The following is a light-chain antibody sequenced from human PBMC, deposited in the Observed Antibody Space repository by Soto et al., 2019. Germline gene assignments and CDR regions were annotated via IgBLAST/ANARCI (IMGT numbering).Light chain of an antibody. V-gene: IGKV1-33*01. CDR3: QQYADQFT. CDR2: DAT. CDR1: QDIRNY. Sequence: DIQMTQSPSPLSASVGDRVTITCQASQDIRNYLNWYQKKPGKAPKLLIYDATSLETGAPSRFSGSGSGTDFSFTISSLQPEDFATYYWQQYADQFTFGPGTRVDVQ. J-gene: IGKJ3*01.